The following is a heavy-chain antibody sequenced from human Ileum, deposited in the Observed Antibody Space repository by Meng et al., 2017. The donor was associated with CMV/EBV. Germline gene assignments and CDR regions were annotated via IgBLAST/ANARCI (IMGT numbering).Heavy chain of an antibody. V-gene: IGHV3-74*01. D-gene: IGHD3-22*01. CDR3: VRYDSGWN. CDR2: TTVDGTDI. Sequence: EVQLVGSGGGLVQPGGSLRLSCAASGFTFSSMYIHWVRQAPGRGLEWVSRTTVDGTDIHYANSVRGRFTVSRDNARDTMYLQMNSLRDEDTALYYCVRYDSGWNWGQGTLVTVSS. CDR1: GFTFSSMY. J-gene: IGHJ4*01.